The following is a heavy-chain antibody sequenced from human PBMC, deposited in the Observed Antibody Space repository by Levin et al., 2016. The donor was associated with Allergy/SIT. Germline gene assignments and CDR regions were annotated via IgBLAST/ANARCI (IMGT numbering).Heavy chain of an antibody. V-gene: IGHV1-69*13. CDR2: IIPIFGTA. CDR1: GGTFSSYA. Sequence: SVKVSCKASGGTFSSYAISWVRQAPGQGLEWMGGIIPIFGTANYAQKFQGRVTITADESTSTAYTELSSLRSEDTAVYYCARDPRFYTGDYVFGESYYFDYWGQGTLVTVSS. CDR3: ARDPRFYTGDYVFGESYYFDY. D-gene: IGHD4-17*01. J-gene: IGHJ4*02.